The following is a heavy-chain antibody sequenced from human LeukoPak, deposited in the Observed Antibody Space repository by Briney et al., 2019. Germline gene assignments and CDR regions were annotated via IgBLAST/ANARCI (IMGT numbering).Heavy chain of an antibody. V-gene: IGHV5-51*04. CDR1: GYSFTSYW. J-gene: IGHJ4*02. CDR2: IYPGDSDT. D-gene: IGHD6-6*01. CDR3: AIYIAAREMNFDY. Sequence: GESLKISCKGSGYSFTSYWIGWVRQMPEKGLEWMGIIYPGDSDTRYSPSFQGQVTISADKPISTAYLQWSSLKASDTAMYYCAIYIAAREMNFDYWGPGTLVTVSS.